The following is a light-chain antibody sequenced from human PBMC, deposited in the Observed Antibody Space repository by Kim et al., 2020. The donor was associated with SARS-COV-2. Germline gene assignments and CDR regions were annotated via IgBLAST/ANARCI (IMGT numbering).Light chain of an antibody. CDR3: QQYRSYST. Sequence: DIQMTQSPSTLTASAGDRVTITCRASQSLGTWLAWYQQKPGRAPKLLISKASSLESGVPSRFSGSGSGTEFTLTISSLQPDDFATYYCQQYRSYSTFGQGTKLEIK. CDR2: KAS. CDR1: QSLGTW. V-gene: IGKV1-5*03. J-gene: IGKJ2*01.